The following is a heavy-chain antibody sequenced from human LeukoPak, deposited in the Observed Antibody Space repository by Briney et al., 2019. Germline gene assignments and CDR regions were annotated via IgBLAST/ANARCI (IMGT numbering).Heavy chain of an antibody. CDR3: AKDPKNYTAAAVYYFDY. Sequence: PGGSLRLSCAASGFTFSSYAMSWVRQAPGKGLEWVSAISGSGGSTYYADSVKGRFTISRDNSKNTLYLQMNSLRAEDTAVYYCAKDPKNYTAAAVYYFDYWGQGTLVTVSS. CDR2: ISGSGGST. CDR1: GFTFSSYA. V-gene: IGHV3-23*01. J-gene: IGHJ4*02. D-gene: IGHD6-13*01.